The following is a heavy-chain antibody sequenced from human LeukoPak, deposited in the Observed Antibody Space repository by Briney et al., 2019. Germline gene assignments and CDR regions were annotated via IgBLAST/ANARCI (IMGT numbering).Heavy chain of an antibody. D-gene: IGHD3-22*01. V-gene: IGHV4-39*01. CDR1: DGSVWTGDYY. J-gene: IGHJ4*02. CDR3: ARYRIYYYDSGSYPEGYFDY. Sequence: PSETLSLTCTVSDGSVWTGDYYWGWLRQSPGKGLEWIVNVFSPGRTYYNPSLKSLATISVDTSRNQFSLRLNSVTAADTAVYYCARYRIYYYDSGSYPEGYFDYWGQGTLVTVSS. CDR2: VFSPGRT.